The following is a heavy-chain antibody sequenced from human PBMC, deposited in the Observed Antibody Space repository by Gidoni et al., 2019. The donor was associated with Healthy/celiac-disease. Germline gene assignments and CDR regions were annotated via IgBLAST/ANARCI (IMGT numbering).Heavy chain of an antibody. CDR2: IYYSGST. Sequence: QLQLQESGPGLVKPSETLSLTCTVSGGSISSSSYYWGWIRQPPGKGLEWIGSIYYSGSTYYNPSLKSRVTISVDTSKNQFSLKLSSVTAADTAVYYCAKQNYDFWSGYGVGYFDYWGQGTLVTVSS. J-gene: IGHJ4*02. V-gene: IGHV4-39*01. CDR3: AKQNYDFWSGYGVGYFDY. CDR1: GGSISSSSYY. D-gene: IGHD3-3*01.